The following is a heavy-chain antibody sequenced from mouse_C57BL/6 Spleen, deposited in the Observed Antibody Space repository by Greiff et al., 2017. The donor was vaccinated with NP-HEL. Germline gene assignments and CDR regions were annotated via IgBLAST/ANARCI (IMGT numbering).Heavy chain of an antibody. CDR1: GSTFTSYG. Sequence: QVQLKESGAELARPGASVKLSCKASGSTFTSYGISWVKQRTGQGLEWIGEIYPRSGNTYYNEKFKGKATLTADKSSSTAYMELRSLTSEDSAVYFCAGDYDEVDYWGQGTTLTVSS. CDR2: IYPRSGNT. J-gene: IGHJ2*01. CDR3: AGDYDEVDY. V-gene: IGHV1-81*01. D-gene: IGHD2-4*01.